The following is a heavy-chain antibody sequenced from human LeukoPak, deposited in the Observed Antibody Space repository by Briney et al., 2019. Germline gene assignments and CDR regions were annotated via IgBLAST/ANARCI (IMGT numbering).Heavy chain of an antibody. V-gene: IGHV4-34*01. D-gene: IGHD3-22*01. Sequence: PSETLSLTCAVYGGSFSGYYWSWIRQPPGKGLEWIGEINHSGSTNYNPSLKSRVTISVDTSKNQFSLKLSSVTAADTAVYYCARPTYYYDSSGYPSVVYAFDIWGQGTMVTVSS. CDR1: GGSFSGYY. J-gene: IGHJ3*02. CDR3: ARPTYYYDSSGYPSVVYAFDI. CDR2: INHSGST.